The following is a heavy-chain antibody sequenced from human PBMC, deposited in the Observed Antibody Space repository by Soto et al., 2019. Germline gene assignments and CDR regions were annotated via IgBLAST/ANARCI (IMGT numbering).Heavy chain of an antibody. Sequence: EVQLVESGGGLVQPGGSLRLSCAVSGFTFSNYEWNWVRQAPGKGLEWISYIDTSGDAMFYADSVKGRFAVSRDNTMNSLYLQMNSLGAEDTAAYYCARESIGCGGDCLDYWGQGNLVTVSS. J-gene: IGHJ4*02. V-gene: IGHV3-48*03. CDR1: GFTFSNYE. CDR2: IDTSGDAM. D-gene: IGHD2-21*01. CDR3: ARESIGCGGDCLDY.